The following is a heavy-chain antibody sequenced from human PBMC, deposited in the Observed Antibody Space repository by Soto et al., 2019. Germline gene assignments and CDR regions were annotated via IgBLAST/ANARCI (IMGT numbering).Heavy chain of an antibody. Sequence: QVQLVQSGVEVKKPGSAVKVSCKASGGTFKMYAMNWVRQAPGQGLEWIGGIIPIFDTPKYAQQFQGRVTITVDESTDTAYMELSSLRSEDAAIYYCARSVGSGGVMGGFDFWGREPRSTSPQ. D-gene: IGHD3-16*01. CDR2: IIPIFDTP. CDR1: GGTFKMYA. J-gene: IGHJ4*02. CDR3: ARSVGSGGVMGGFDF. V-gene: IGHV1-69*01.